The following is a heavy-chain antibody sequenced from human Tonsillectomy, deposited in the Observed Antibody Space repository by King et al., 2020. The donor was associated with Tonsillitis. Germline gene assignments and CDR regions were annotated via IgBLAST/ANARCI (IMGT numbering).Heavy chain of an antibody. V-gene: IGHV4-34*01. CDR3: ARGGGSIFGVIVADSFYYYMDV. J-gene: IGHJ6*03. Sequence: QVQLQQWGARLLKPSETLSLTCAVYGGSFSGYYWTWIRQPPGKGLEWIGEINHSGSTNYNPSLKSRVTISVDTSKNQFSLTLSSVTAADTAVYYCARGGGSIFGVIVADSFYYYMDVWGKWTTVTVSS. CDR2: INHSGST. CDR1: GGSFSGYY. D-gene: IGHD3-3*01.